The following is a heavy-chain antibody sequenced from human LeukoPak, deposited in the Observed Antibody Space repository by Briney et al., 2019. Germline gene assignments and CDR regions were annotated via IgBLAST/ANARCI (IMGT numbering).Heavy chain of an antibody. Sequence: PSETLSLTCTVSGGSISSSSYYWGWIRQPPGKGLEWIGSIYYSGSTYYNPSLKSRVTISVDTSKNQFSLKLSSVTAADTAVYYCARSKGYGDYSDYWGQGTLVTVSS. J-gene: IGHJ4*02. CDR1: GGSISSSSYY. D-gene: IGHD4-17*01. CDR2: IYYSGST. CDR3: ARSKGYGDYSDY. V-gene: IGHV4-39*07.